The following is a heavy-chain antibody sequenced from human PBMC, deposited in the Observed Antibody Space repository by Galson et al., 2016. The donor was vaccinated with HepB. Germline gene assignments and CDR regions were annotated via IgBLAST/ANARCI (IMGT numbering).Heavy chain of an antibody. CDR2: IDWDGDT. CDR1: GFSLDTTGMC. D-gene: IGHD5-18*01. CDR3: ARFHSTSYGLDV. V-gene: IGHV2-70*01. J-gene: IGHJ6*02. Sequence: PALVKPTQTLTLTCTFSGFSLDTTGMCVSWIRQSPGKALEWLGLIDWDGDTYYTPSLKANLTISNGASRNQVILRVTNLDPVDTGTYFCARFHSTSYGLDVWGQGTTVTVSS.